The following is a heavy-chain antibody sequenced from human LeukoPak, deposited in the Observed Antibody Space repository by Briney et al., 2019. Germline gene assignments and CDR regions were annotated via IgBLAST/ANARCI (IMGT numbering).Heavy chain of an antibody. Sequence: PGGSLRLSCAASGFTFSSYAMSWVRQAPGKGLEWVSAISGSGGSTYYADSVKGRFTISRDNSKNTLYLQMNSLRAEDTAVYYCAKQSQWFGELSPAWFDYWGQGTLVTVSS. CDR1: GFTFSSYA. D-gene: IGHD3-10*01. V-gene: IGHV3-23*01. J-gene: IGHJ4*02. CDR2: ISGSGGST. CDR3: AKQSQWFGELSPAWFDY.